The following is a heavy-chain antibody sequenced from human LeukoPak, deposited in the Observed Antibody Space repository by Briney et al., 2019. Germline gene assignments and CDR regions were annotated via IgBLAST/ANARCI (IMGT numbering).Heavy chain of an antibody. J-gene: IGHJ5*02. CDR2: IQVSGST. Sequence: PSHTLSLTCTVSDGSISGYYWSWIRPPAGGGLEWIGRIQVSGSTNYNPSLQSRVTMSVDTSKNHCSLKLHSVTAADTAVYYCARDYCGWSNSFDPWGQGSLVTVSS. CDR1: DGSISGYY. CDR3: ARDYCGWSNSFDP. V-gene: IGHV4-4*07. D-gene: IGHD6-19*01.